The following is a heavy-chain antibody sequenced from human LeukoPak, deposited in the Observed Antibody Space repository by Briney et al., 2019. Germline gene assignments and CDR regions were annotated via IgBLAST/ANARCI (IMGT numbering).Heavy chain of an antibody. V-gene: IGHV3-48*01. CDR2: ISSSSSPI. CDR3: AKSSSGSSYNVLDY. CDR1: GFTFSTYS. D-gene: IGHD3-10*01. J-gene: IGHJ4*02. Sequence: GGSLRLSCAASGFTFSTYSMTWVRHAPGKGLEWVSYISSSSSPIYYADSVKGRFTISRDDSKNTLYLQMNSLRAEDTAVYYCAKSSSGSSYNVLDYWGQGTLVTVSS.